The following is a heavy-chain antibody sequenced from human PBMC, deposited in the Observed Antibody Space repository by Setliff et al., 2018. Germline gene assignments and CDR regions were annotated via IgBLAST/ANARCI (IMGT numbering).Heavy chain of an antibody. CDR1: GGSISSYY. CDR3: AREQWLDPPGYYYTDV. D-gene: IGHD6-19*01. V-gene: IGHV4-4*07. Sequence: ETLSLTCTVSGGSISSYYWSWIRQPAGKGLEWIGPIYTIGSTNYNPTLKSRVTMSVDTAKNQFSLKLSSVTAADMAVYYCAREQWLDPPGYYYTDVWAKGTTVTVSS. CDR2: IYTIGST. J-gene: IGHJ6*03.